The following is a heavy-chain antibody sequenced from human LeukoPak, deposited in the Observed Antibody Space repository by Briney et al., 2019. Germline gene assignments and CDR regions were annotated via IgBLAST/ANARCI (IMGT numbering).Heavy chain of an antibody. V-gene: IGHV3-23*01. Sequence: GGSLRLSCAASGFTFSSYAMSWVRQAPGKGLEGVSAISGSGGSTYYADSVKGRFTISRDNSKNTLYLQMNSLRAEDTAVYYCAKDYLGYGDYGWDYWGQGPLVTVSS. CDR3: AKDYLGYGDYGWDY. J-gene: IGHJ4*02. CDR1: GFTFSSYA. D-gene: IGHD4-17*01. CDR2: ISGSGGST.